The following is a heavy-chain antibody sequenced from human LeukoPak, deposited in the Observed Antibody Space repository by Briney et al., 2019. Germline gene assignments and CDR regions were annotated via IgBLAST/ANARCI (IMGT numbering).Heavy chain of an antibody. J-gene: IGHJ4*02. V-gene: IGHV3-7*01. CDR3: ARDTYRFDDY. CDR2: INEDGSDK. CDR1: GFTFSSYW. Sequence: GGSLRLSCAASGFTFSSYWMSWVRQAPGKGLEGVASINEDGSDKYYVDSVKGRFTISRDNARNSLYLQMNSLRAEDTAVYYCARDTYRFDDYWGQGNLVTVSS.